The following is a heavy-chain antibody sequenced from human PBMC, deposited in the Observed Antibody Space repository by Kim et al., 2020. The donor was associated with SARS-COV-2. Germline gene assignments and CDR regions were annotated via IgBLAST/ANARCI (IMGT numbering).Heavy chain of an antibody. J-gene: IGHJ3*02. Sequence: ASVKVSCKVSGYTLTELSMHWVRQAPGKGLEWMGGFDPEDGETIYAQKFQGRVTMTEDTSTDTAYMELSSLRSEDTAVYYCATEDLDYGGPNPHFDIWGQGTMVTVSS. CDR1: GYTLTELS. D-gene: IGHD4-17*01. V-gene: IGHV1-24*01. CDR2: FDPEDGET. CDR3: ATEDLDYGGPNPHFDI.